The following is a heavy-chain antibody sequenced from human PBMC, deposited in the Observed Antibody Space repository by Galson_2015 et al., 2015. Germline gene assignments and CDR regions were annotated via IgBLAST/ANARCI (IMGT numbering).Heavy chain of an antibody. D-gene: IGHD3-22*01. V-gene: IGHV3-23*01. Sequence: SLRLSCAASGFTFTNCAMDWVRQAPGKGLEWVSSISARGGNTYYADSVKGRFTISRDNSKNTLYLQMNSLTAEDTAVYYCAKGNYSSVRNWFDPWGQGTLVTVSS. CDR1: GFTFTNCA. CDR3: AKGNYSSVRNWFDP. J-gene: IGHJ5*02. CDR2: ISARGGNT.